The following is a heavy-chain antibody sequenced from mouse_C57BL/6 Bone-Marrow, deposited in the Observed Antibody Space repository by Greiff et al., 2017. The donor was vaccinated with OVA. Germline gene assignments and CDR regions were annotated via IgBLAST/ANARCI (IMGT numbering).Heavy chain of an antibody. CDR3: ARAQLGQDY. Sequence: EVMLVESGGGLVKPGGSLKLSCAASGFTFRSYAMSWVRPTPEKRLEWVATISDGGSYTYYPDNVKGRFTISRDNAKNNLYLQMSHLKSEDTAMYYCARAQLGQDYWGQGTTLTVSS. V-gene: IGHV5-4*03. D-gene: IGHD4-1*02. CDR1: GFTFRSYA. J-gene: IGHJ2*01. CDR2: ISDGGSYT.